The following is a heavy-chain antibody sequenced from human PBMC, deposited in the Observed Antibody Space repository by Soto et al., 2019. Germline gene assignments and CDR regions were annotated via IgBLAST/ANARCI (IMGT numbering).Heavy chain of an antibody. Sequence: SETLSLTCTVSGRHVSSGGYYWTWIRQFPGKGLEWIGYIYHIGSPSYNPSLKSRLSMSLDASKNQFSLNLTSVTAADTAIYYCVRDRALDSSGHWFDSWGQGTLVTVSS. V-gene: IGHV4-31*03. J-gene: IGHJ5*01. CDR2: IYHIGSP. CDR3: VRDRALDSSGHWFDS. CDR1: GRHVSSGGYY. D-gene: IGHD6-19*01.